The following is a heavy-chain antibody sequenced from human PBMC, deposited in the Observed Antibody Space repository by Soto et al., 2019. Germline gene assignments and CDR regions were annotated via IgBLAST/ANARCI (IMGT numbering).Heavy chain of an antibody. CDR1: GFTFSIYS. V-gene: IGHV3-48*01. D-gene: IGHD2-2*01. CDR2: IMPGSSHI. J-gene: IGHJ4*02. CDR3: ARDSCSSTSCYGR. Sequence: GGSLRLSCAASGFTFSIYSMNWVRQAPGKGLEWVSYIMPGSSHIFYADSVKGRFTISRDNAKNSLYLQMNSLRAEDTAVYYYARDSCSSTSCYGRWGQGTLVTVSS.